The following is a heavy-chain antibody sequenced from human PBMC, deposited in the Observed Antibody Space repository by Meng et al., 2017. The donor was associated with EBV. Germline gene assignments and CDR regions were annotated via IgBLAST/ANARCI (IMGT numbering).Heavy chain of an antibody. CDR1: GASVSGGTFH. V-gene: IGHV4-61*01. CDR2: IYDGGTT. D-gene: IGHD2-2*01. CDR3: AKSSSSTPGVVDS. Sequence: VHLTRSAPGLVKPSETLSLTCTVSGASVSGGTFHWSWIRQPPGKELQWIGYIYDGGTTIYNPSLKSRVTIFLDTSRNQFSLGLRSVTTADTAVYYCAKSSSSTPGVVDSWGQGTLVTVSS. J-gene: IGHJ4*02.